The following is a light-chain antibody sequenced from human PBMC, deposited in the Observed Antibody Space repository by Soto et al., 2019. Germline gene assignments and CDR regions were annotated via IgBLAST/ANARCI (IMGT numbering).Light chain of an antibody. J-gene: IGKJ5*01. CDR2: KAS. CDR3: QQDLSYPIP. Sequence: DIQMTQSPSTLSASVGDRVTITCRASQSLSSWLAWYQQKPGKAPKSLIYKASSLESWVPSRFSGSGSGTEVTLTSSRLQPDDFATYYCQQDLSYPIPFGQGTRLEIK. V-gene: IGKV1-5*03. CDR1: QSLSSW.